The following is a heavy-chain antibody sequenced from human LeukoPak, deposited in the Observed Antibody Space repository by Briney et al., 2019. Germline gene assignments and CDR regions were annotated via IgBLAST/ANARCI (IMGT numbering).Heavy chain of an antibody. J-gene: IGHJ4*02. V-gene: IGHV4-59*08. CDR3: ARQPYGDYGIDY. D-gene: IGHD4-17*01. CDR2: IYYTGRT. Sequence: SETLSLTCTVSGGPISGYYWSWIRQPPGKGLEWIAYIYYTGRTKFNPSLQSRVTISVDTSKNQFSLKLSSVTAADTAVYYCARQPYGDYGIDYWGQGTLVAASS. CDR1: GGPISGYY.